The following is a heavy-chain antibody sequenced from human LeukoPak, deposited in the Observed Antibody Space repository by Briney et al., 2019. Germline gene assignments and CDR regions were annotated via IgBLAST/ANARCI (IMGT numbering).Heavy chain of an antibody. CDR3: ARESWYSSSSKAFDI. CDR1: GGSISSSSYY. CDR2: IYYSGST. Sequence: SETLSLTCTVSGGSISSSSYYWGWIRQPPGEGLEWIGSIYYSGSTNYNPSLKSRVTISVDTSKNQFSLKLSSVTAADTAVYYCARESWYSSSSKAFDIWGQGTMVTVSS. D-gene: IGHD6-6*01. V-gene: IGHV4-39*07. J-gene: IGHJ3*02.